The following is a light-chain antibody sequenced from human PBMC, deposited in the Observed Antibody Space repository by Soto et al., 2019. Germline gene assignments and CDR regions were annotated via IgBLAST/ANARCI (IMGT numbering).Light chain of an antibody. J-gene: IGLJ1*01. Sequence: QSALTQPASVSGSPGQSITISCTGTSSDVGGYNYVSWYQQHPGKAPKLMIYEVSNRPSGVSHRFSGSKSGNTASLTISGLHAEDEADYYCSSYTSSSTFYVFGTGTKVTVL. V-gene: IGLV2-14*01. CDR1: SSDVGGYNY. CDR3: SSYTSSSTFYV. CDR2: EVS.